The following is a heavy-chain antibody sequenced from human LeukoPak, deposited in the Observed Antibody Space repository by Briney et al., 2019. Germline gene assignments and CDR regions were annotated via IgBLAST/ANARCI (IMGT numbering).Heavy chain of an antibody. CDR1: GFTFYNYA. CDR2: ISGTGATT. Sequence: GGSLRLSCAGSGFTFYNYAMSWVRQAPGKGLEWVSAISGTGATTYYADSVKGRFAISRDNSKNTLYLQMSSLRAEDTAVYYCAKGQRFGDLDGYRGRGTLVTVSS. D-gene: IGHD3-10*01. CDR3: AKGQRFGDLDGY. J-gene: IGHJ4*02. V-gene: IGHV3-23*01.